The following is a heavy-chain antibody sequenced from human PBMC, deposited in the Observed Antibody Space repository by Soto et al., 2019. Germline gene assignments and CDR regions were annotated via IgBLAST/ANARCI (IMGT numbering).Heavy chain of an antibody. V-gene: IGHV3-23*01. D-gene: IGHD4-17*01. CDR3: ANGIYGVTGFFNY. Sequence: PGGSLRLSCVASGFTFSSYGMKWVRQAPGKGLEWVSSISGSGDGTYYANSAKGRFTISRDNSKNTLYLQMNSLRAEDTAVYFCANGIYGVTGFFNYWGRGTLVTVSS. J-gene: IGHJ4*02. CDR1: GFTFSSYG. CDR2: ISGSGDGT.